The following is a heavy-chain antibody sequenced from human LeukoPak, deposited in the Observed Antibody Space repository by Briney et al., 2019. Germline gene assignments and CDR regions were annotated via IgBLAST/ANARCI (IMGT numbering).Heavy chain of an antibody. V-gene: IGHV4-34*01. D-gene: IGHD5-18*01. Sequence: SETLSLTCAVYGGSFSGYYWSWIRQPPGKGLEWIGEINHSGSTNYNPSLKSRVTISVDTSKNQFSLKLSSVTAADTAVYYCARGPYQTAMDYWGQGTLVTVSP. J-gene: IGHJ4*02. CDR3: ARGPYQTAMDY. CDR1: GGSFSGYY. CDR2: INHSGST.